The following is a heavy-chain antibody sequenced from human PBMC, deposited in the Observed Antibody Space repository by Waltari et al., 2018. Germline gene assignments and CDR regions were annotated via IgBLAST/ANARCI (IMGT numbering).Heavy chain of an antibody. V-gene: IGHV4-34*01. CDR3: ARGARSVSLWRKTVRHAFDI. D-gene: IGHD2-15*01. CDR1: GGSFSGYY. Sequence: QVQLQQWGAGLLKPSETLSLTCAVYGGSFSGYYWSWIRQPPGKGLEWIGEINHSGSTNSNPSLKGRVTMSVDTAKNQFSLKLSSVTAADTAVYYCARGARSVSLWRKTVRHAFDIWGQGTMVTVSS. CDR2: INHSGST. J-gene: IGHJ3*02.